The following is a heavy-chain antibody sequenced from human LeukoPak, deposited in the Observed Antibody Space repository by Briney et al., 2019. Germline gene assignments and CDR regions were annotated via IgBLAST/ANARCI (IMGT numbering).Heavy chain of an antibody. D-gene: IGHD6-13*01. V-gene: IGHV1-2*02. CDR1: GYTFSGYY. CDR3: ARGGSSWHGTVDY. Sequence: SVNSACKASGYTFSGYYMHWLRQSRGHALEWIGWINPNSGGTNYAQKFQGRVTMTRDTSISTAYMELSRLRSDDTAVYYCARGGSSWHGTVDYWGQGTLVTVSS. CDR2: INPNSGGT. J-gene: IGHJ4*02.